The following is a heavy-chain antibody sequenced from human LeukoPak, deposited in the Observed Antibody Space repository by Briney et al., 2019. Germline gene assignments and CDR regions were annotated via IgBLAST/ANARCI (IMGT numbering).Heavy chain of an antibody. CDR1: GFAFSSYG. D-gene: IGHD6-13*01. V-gene: IGHV3-30*02. CDR2: IRFDGTNK. Sequence: GGSLRLSCAASGFAFSSYGMHWVRQAPGKGLEWVAFIRFDGTNKYSADSVKGRFTISRDNSKDTLYLQMNSLRAEDTAVYYCAKGTTRAGRWIEDFDYWGQGTLVTVSS. J-gene: IGHJ4*02. CDR3: AKGTTRAGRWIEDFDY.